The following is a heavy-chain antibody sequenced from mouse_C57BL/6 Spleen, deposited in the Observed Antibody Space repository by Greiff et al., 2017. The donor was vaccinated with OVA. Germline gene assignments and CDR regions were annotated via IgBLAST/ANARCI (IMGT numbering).Heavy chain of an antibody. V-gene: IGHV1-61*01. CDR3: ARRGITTVVAHFDY. CDR1: GYTFTSYW. CDR2: IYPSDSET. J-gene: IGHJ2*01. Sequence: QVHVKQPGAELVRPGSSVKLSCKASGYTFTSYWMDWVKQRPGQGLEWIGNIYPSDSETHYNQKFKDKAKLTVDKSSSTAYMQLSSLTSEDSAVYYCARRGITTVVAHFDYWGQGTTLTVSS. D-gene: IGHD1-1*01.